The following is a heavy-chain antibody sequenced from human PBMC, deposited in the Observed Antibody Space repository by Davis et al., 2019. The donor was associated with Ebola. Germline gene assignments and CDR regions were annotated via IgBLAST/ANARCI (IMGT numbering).Heavy chain of an antibody. CDR3: ARGRNGGWDFDY. D-gene: IGHD6-19*01. Sequence: AASVKVSCKVSGYTFNSHGISWVRQAPGQGLEWMAWISAYNGHTNYAQKFQGRLTLTTDTSRSTAYMELRSLTSDDTAEYFCARGRNGGWDFDYWGQGTLVTVSS. J-gene: IGHJ4*02. V-gene: IGHV1-18*01. CDR2: ISAYNGHT. CDR1: GYTFNSHG.